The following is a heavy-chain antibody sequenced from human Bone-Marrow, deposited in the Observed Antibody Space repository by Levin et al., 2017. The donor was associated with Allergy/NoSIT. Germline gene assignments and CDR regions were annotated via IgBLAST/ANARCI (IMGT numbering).Heavy chain of an antibody. Sequence: ASVKVSCKPSGYTFTGYHIHWVRQAPGQGLEWMGWINPNSGGTKYGQKFQGRVTMTRDTSISTAYMELSRLRSDDTAVYYCARGAYDIFTGYLGTGARSYFDFWGQGTLVTVYS. D-gene: IGHD3-9*01. CDR1: GYTFTGYH. V-gene: IGHV1-2*02. J-gene: IGHJ4*02. CDR3: ARGAYDIFTGYLGTGARSYFDF. CDR2: INPNSGGT.